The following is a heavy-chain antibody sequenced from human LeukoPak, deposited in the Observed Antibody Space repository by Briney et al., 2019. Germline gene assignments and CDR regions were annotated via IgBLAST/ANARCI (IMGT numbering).Heavy chain of an antibody. J-gene: IGHJ4*02. CDR1: GFTFSSYG. D-gene: IGHD3-22*01. CDR3: AKDASVTYYYDSSGRYGFDY. V-gene: IGHV3-23*01. Sequence: GGSLRLSCAASGFTFSSYGMSWVRQAPGKGLEWVSAISGSGGSTYYADSVKGRFTISRDNSKNTLYLQMNNLRAEDTAVYYCAKDASVTYYYDSSGRYGFDYWGQGTLVTVSS. CDR2: ISGSGGST.